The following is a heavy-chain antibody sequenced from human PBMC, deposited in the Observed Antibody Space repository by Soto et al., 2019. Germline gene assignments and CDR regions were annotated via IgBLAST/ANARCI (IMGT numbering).Heavy chain of an antibody. CDR3: ARLGVDGSGSQYYYYYYGMDV. V-gene: IGHV5-10-1*01. J-gene: IGHJ6*02. CDR2: IDPSDSYT. Sequence: PGESLKISCKGSGYSFTSYWISWVRQMPGKGLEWMGRIDPSDSYTNYSPSFQGHVTISADKSISTAYLQWSSLKASDTAMYYCARLGVDGSGSQYYYYYYGMDVRGQGTTVTVSS. CDR1: GYSFTSYW. D-gene: IGHD3-10*01.